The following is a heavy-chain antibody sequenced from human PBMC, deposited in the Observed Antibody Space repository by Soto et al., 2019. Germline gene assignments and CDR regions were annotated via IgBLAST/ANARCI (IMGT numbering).Heavy chain of an antibody. Sequence: SETLSLTCTVAGGSISMYYWSWIRQPPGKGLEWIGYIYYSGRTTYNPSFKSRVTITVEASKNQCSLRLSSVTAADTAGYYCARRAGHYYYGMDVWGQGTMVTVSS. CDR2: IYYSGRT. J-gene: IGHJ6*02. D-gene: IGHD6-13*01. V-gene: IGHV4-59*01. CDR1: GGSISMYY. CDR3: ARRAGHYYYGMDV.